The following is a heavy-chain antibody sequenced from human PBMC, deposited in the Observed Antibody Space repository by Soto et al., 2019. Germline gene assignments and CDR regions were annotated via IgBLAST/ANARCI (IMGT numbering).Heavy chain of an antibody. CDR3: ARDMSRIAAAGNHDY. Sequence: GGSLRLSCAASGFTFSSYAMSWVRQAPGKGLEWVSAISGSGGSTYYADSVKGRFTISRDNSKNTLYLQMNSLRAEDTAVYYCARDMSRIAAAGNHDYWGQGTLVTVSS. CDR1: GFTFSSYA. CDR2: ISGSGGST. D-gene: IGHD6-13*01. V-gene: IGHV3-23*01. J-gene: IGHJ4*02.